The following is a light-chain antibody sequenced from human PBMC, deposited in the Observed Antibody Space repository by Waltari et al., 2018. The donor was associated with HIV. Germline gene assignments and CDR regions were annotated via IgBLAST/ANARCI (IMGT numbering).Light chain of an antibody. CDR1: QSIRHY. CDR2: GAV. V-gene: IGKV1-39*01. J-gene: IGKJ4*01. CDR3: QQSYSTLT. Sequence: DIQMTKSPSSLSASVGDRVTITCRASQSIRHYLNWYQHKPGKAPKLLIYGAVTLQSGVPSRFSGSGSGTDFTLTIFSLQPEDFATYFCQQSYSTLTFGGGTKVEIK.